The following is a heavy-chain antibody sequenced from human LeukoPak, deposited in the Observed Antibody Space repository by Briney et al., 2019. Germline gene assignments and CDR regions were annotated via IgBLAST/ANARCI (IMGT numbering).Heavy chain of an antibody. CDR1: GFTFSSYS. V-gene: IGHV3-21*01. J-gene: IGHJ6*03. CDR2: ISSNSTYR. CDR3: ARMGSTSLSAPYYYYMDV. Sequence: GGSLRLSCAASGFTFSSYSMNWVRQAPGKGLEWVSSISSNSTYRYYADSLKGRFTISRDNAENSLYLQMNSLRAEDTAVYYCARMGSTSLSAPYYYYMDVWGKGTTVTVSS. D-gene: IGHD2-2*01.